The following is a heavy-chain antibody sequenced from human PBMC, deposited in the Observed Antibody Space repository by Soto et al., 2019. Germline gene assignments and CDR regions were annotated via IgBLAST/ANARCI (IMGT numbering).Heavy chain of an antibody. CDR1: GFTFSNAW. D-gene: IGHD3-22*01. CDR3: TTVGEFYYDSSGYYRPFDY. V-gene: IGHV3-15*01. J-gene: IGHJ4*02. Sequence: PGGSLRLSCAASGFTFSNAWMSWVRQAPGKGLEWVGRIKSKTDGGTTDYAAPVKGRFTISRDDSKNTLYLQMNSLKTEDTAVYYCTTVGEFYYDSSGYYRPFDYWGQGTLVTVSS. CDR2: IKSKTDGGTT.